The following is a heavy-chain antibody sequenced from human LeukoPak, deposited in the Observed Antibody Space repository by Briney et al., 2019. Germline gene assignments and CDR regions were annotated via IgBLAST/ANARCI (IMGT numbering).Heavy chain of an antibody. CDR2: ISYDGSNK. CDR1: GFTFSSYA. Sequence: GGSLRLSCAASGFTFSSYAMSWVRQAPGKGLEWVAVISYDGSNKYYADSVKGRFTISRDNSKNTLYLQMNSLRAEDTAVYYCAGGSGSYYGSHFDYWGQGTLVTVSS. D-gene: IGHD3-10*01. V-gene: IGHV3-30*04. J-gene: IGHJ4*02. CDR3: AGGSGSYYGSHFDY.